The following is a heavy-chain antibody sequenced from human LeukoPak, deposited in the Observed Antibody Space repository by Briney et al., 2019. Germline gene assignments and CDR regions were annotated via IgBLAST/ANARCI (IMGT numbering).Heavy chain of an antibody. J-gene: IGHJ4*02. CDR2: ISSSSSTI. Sequence: GGSLRLSCAASGFTFGSYSMNWVRQAPAKGLEGVSFISSSSSTIYYADSVKGRFTISRDNAKNSLYLQMNSLRAEDTAAYYCARDRGGSYSAIDYWGQGTLVTVSS. D-gene: IGHD1-26*01. CDR1: GFTFGSYS. CDR3: ARDRGGSYSAIDY. V-gene: IGHV3-48*04.